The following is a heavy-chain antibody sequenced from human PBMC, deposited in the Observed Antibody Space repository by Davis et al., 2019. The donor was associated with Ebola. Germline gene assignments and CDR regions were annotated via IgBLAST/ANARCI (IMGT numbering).Heavy chain of an antibody. CDR1: GFTFSSYG. Sequence: PGGSLRLSCAASGFTFSSYGMHWVRQAPGKGLEWVAVISYDGSNKYYADSVKGRFTISRDNSKNTLYLQMNSLRAEDTAVYYCAKETSNYVWGSYPPMWFDPWGQGTLVTVSS. D-gene: IGHD3-16*02. CDR3: AKETSNYVWGSYPPMWFDP. J-gene: IGHJ5*02. CDR2: ISYDGSNK. V-gene: IGHV3-30*18.